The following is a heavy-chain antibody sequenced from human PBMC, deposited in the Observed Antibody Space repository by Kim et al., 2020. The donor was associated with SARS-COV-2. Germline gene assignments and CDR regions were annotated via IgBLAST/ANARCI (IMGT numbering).Heavy chain of an antibody. CDR1: GGSISSYY. Sequence: SETLSLTCTVSGGSISSYYWSWIRQPPGKGLEWIGYIYYSGSTNYNPSLKSRVTISVDTSKNQFSLKLSSVTAADTAVYYCARDSSGYFGAFDIWGQGTMVTVSS. CDR3: ARDSSGYFGAFDI. J-gene: IGHJ3*02. CDR2: IYYSGST. D-gene: IGHD3-22*01. V-gene: IGHV4-59*01.